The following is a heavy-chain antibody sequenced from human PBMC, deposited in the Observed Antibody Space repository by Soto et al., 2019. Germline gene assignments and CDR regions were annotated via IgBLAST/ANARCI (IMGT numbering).Heavy chain of an antibody. CDR3: AAEIDDYADFNH. D-gene: IGHD4-17*01. Sequence: PSETLSLTCAVSGGSISSGGYSWSWIRQPPGKGPEWIGYIYHSGSTYYNPSLKSRVTITRDMSTSTSYMELSSLTSEDTAVSFCAAEIDDYADFNHWGQGTPVTVSS. CDR1: GGSISSGGYS. CDR2: IYHSGST. V-gene: IGHV4-30-2*01. J-gene: IGHJ5*02.